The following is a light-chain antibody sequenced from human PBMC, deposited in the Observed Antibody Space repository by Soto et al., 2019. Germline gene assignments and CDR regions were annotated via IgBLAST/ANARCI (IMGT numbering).Light chain of an antibody. Sequence: DIVMTQSPLSLPVTPGEPASISCRSSQSLLHSNGYNYLHWYLQKPGQSPQLLIDLGSNRASGVPDRFSASGSGTDSTLKISRVEAEDVGIYYSMQALQTPLTFGGGTKVEIK. V-gene: IGKV2-28*01. CDR1: QSLLHSNGYNY. CDR2: LGS. CDR3: MQALQTPLT. J-gene: IGKJ4*01.